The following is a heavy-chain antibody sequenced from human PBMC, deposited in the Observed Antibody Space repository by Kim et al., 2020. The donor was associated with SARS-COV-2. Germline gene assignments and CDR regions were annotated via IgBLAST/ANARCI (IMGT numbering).Heavy chain of an antibody. CDR3: ARDGQLVLDAFDI. D-gene: IGHD6-13*01. CDR1: GGSISSYY. CDR2: IYYSGST. Sequence: SETLSLTCTVSGGSISSYYWSWIRQPPGKGLEWIGYIYYSGSTNYNPSLKSRVTISVDTSKNQFSLKLSSVTAADTAVYYCARDGQLVLDAFDIWGQGTMVTVSS. V-gene: IGHV4-59*01. J-gene: IGHJ3*02.